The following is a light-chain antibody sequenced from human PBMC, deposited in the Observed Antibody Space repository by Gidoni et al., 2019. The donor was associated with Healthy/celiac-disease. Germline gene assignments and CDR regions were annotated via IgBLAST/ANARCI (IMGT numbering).Light chain of an antibody. CDR2: GAS. Sequence: EIVMTHSPATLSVSPGERATLSCRASQSVSSNLAWYQQKPGQAPRLLIYGASTRATGIPARFSGSGSGTEFTLTISSLQSEDVAVYYCQQYNNWPPGNTFGQGTKLEIK. V-gene: IGKV3-15*01. CDR1: QSVSSN. J-gene: IGKJ2*01. CDR3: QQYNNWPPGNT.